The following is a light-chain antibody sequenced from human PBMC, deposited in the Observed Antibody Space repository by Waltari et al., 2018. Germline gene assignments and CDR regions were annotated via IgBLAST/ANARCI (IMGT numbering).Light chain of an antibody. CDR1: QSVSSSY. Sequence: EIVLTQSPGTLSLSPGERATVSCRASQSVSSSYLAWYQQKPGPPPRLLIDGASTRGSGISDRVSGSGAGTDFIHTISRLEPEESGGYFCQQYGNSPRTFGGGTKVEIK. CDR3: QQYGNSPRT. J-gene: IGKJ4*01. CDR2: GAS. V-gene: IGKV3-20*01.